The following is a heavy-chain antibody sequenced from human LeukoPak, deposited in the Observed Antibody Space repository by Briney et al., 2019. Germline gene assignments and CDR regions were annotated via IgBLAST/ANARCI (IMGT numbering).Heavy chain of an antibody. CDR2: IYSSGAT. CDR3: ARLQVADAFDI. CDR1: GFTLSSNY. Sequence: GGSLRLSCAASGFTLSSNYMSWVRQAPGKGLEWVSVIYSSGATYYSDSVTGRFTISRDNSKNTLYLQVNSLRAEDTAVYYCARLQVADAFDIWGQGTMVTVSS. D-gene: IGHD2-8*02. J-gene: IGHJ3*02. V-gene: IGHV3-66*02.